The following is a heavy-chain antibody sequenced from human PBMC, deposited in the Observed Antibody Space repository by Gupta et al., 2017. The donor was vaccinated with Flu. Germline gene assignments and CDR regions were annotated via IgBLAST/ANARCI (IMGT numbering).Heavy chain of an antibody. Sequence: EVQLVESGGGLVQPGGSLRLSCAASGFTFSSYEMNWVRQAPGKGLGWVSYISSSGTTIYYADSVKGRFTISRDNAKNSLYLQMNSLRAEDTAVYYCASRLLLSGYSYGYSDDSSWGQGTLVTVS. CDR3: ASRLLLSGYSYGYSDDSS. D-gene: IGHD5-18*01. CDR2: ISSSGTTI. V-gene: IGHV3-48*03. CDR1: GFTFSSYE. J-gene: IGHJ4*02.